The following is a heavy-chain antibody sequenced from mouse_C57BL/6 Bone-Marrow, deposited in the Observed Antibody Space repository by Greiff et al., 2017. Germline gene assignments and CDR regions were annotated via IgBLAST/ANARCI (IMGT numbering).Heavy chain of an antibody. J-gene: IGHJ4*01. CDR1: GYTFTSYW. D-gene: IGHD2-3*01. CDR3: ARADWLILYYAMDY. CDR2: IHPNSGST. Sequence: QVQLQQPGAELVKPGASVKLSCKASGYTFTSYWMHWVKQRPGQGLEWIGMIHPNSGSTNYNEKFKSKATLTVDKSSSTAYMQLSSLAYEDSAVYYCARADWLILYYAMDYWGQGTSGTVSS. V-gene: IGHV1-64*01.